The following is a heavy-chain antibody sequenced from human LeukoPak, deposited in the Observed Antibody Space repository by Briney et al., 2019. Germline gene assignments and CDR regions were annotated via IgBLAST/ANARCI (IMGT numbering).Heavy chain of an antibody. CDR3: ARGGRPDY. D-gene: IGHD3-10*01. CDR1: GFTFSSSW. CDR2: IKEDGREK. J-gene: IGHJ4*02. V-gene: IGHV3-7*01. Sequence: GRSLRLSCATSGFTFSSSWMSWVRQAPGKGLECVANIKEDGREKYYVDSVKGRFTISRDNAKNSLYLQMCSLRAEDTAVYYCARGGRPDYWGQGTLVTVSS.